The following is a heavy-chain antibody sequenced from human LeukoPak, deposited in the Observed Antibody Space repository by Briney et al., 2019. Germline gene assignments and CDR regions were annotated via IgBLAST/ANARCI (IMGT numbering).Heavy chain of an antibody. CDR2: INHSGST. Sequence: SETLSLTCAVYGGSFSGYYWGWIRQPPGKGLEWIGEINHSGSTNYNPSLKSRVTISVDTSKNQFSLKLSSVTAADTAVYYCATPSGSYYYYYGMDVWGQGTTVTVSS. V-gene: IGHV4-34*01. D-gene: IGHD1-26*01. CDR1: GGSFSGYY. J-gene: IGHJ6*02. CDR3: ATPSGSYYYYYGMDV.